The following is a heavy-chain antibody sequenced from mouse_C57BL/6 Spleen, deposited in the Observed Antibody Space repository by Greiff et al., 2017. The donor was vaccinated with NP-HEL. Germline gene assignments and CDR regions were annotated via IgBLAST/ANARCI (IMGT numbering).Heavy chain of an antibody. V-gene: IGHV5-6*02. J-gene: IGHJ4*01. CDR2: ISSGGSYT. Sequence: EVMLVESGGDLVKPGGSLKLSCAASGFTFSSYGMSWVRQTPDKRLEWVATISSGGSYTYYPDSVKGRFTISRDNAKNTLYLQMSSLKSEDTAMYYCARLITDAMDYWGQGTSVTVSS. CDR3: ARLITDAMDY. CDR1: GFTFSSYG. D-gene: IGHD2-4*01.